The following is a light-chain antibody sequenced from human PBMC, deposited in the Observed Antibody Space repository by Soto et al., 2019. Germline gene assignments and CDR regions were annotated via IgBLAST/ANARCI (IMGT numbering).Light chain of an antibody. CDR3: QQANSFPIT. J-gene: IGKJ5*01. CDR1: QGISSW. V-gene: IGKV1-12*01. Sequence: DIQMTQSPSSVSACVSDWVTFNYKASQGISSWLAWYQQKPGKAPNLLIYAASRLQSGVPSRFSGSGSGTDFTLTISSLQPEDFATYYCQQANSFPITFGQGTRLEIK. CDR2: AAS.